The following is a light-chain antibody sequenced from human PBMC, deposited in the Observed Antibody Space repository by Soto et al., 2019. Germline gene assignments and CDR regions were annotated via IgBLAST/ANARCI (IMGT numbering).Light chain of an antibody. Sequence: DIQMTQSPSSVSASVGDRVTITCRASQGLGVWLGWYQHKPGKAPQLLIFGASGLQTGVPSRFSGSGSGTDFTLTISSLQPEDFATYYCQQAYSFPLTFGGGTKVEIK. CDR2: GAS. CDR3: QQAYSFPLT. V-gene: IGKV1-12*01. J-gene: IGKJ4*01. CDR1: QGLGVW.